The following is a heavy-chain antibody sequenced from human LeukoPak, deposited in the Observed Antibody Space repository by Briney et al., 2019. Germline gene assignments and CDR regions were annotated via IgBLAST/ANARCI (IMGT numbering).Heavy chain of an antibody. CDR1: GFTFSTCG. CDR3: AKEPYSSVYYFYYMDV. D-gene: IGHD6-25*01. Sequence: GGSLRLSCAASGFTFSTCGMHWVRQAPGKGLEWVAFIRYGGSDIYYGDSVKGRFTISRVNSKNTLYLQMNSLRGEDTAVYYCAKEPYSSVYYFYYMDVWGKGTTVTVSS. CDR2: IRYGGSDI. V-gene: IGHV3-30*02. J-gene: IGHJ6*03.